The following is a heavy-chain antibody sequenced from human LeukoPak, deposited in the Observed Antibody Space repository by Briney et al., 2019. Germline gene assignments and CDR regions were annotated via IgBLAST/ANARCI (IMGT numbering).Heavy chain of an antibody. CDR1: GGSISSSSYY. CDR3: ARELPDYDFWSGYPHYYYYMDV. J-gene: IGHJ6*03. Sequence: ASETLSLTCTVSGGSISSSSYYWGWIRQPPGKGLEWIGSIYYSGSTYYNPSLKSRVTISVDTSKNQFSLKLSSVTAADTAVYYCARELPDYDFWSGYPHYYYYMDVWGKGTTVTVSS. D-gene: IGHD3-3*01. V-gene: IGHV4-39*01. CDR2: IYYSGST.